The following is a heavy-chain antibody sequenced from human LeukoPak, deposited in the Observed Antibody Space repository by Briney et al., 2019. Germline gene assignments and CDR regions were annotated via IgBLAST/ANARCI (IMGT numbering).Heavy chain of an antibody. V-gene: IGHV3-48*03. J-gene: IGHJ4*02. CDR2: ISSGSTI. CDR3: ARESIAVAGAPFDY. CDR1: RFTFSGYE. Sequence: GGSLRLSCAASRFTFSGYEMNWVRQAPGKGLEWVSYISSGSTIYDADSVKGRFTISRDNAKNSLYLQMNSLRAEDTAVYYCARESIAVAGAPFDYWGQGTLVTVSS. D-gene: IGHD6-19*01.